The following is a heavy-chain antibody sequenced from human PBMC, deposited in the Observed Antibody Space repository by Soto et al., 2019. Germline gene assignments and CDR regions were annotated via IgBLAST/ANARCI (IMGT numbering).Heavy chain of an antibody. J-gene: IGHJ4*02. Sequence: LSLTCTVSGGTISSWYWSWIRQPPGKGLEWIGYIYYSGSTNCNPSLKSRVTISVDTSKNQFSLKLSSVTAADTAVYYCARRYGSAIDYWGQG. CDR2: IYYSGST. D-gene: IGHD1-26*01. CDR1: GGTISSWY. V-gene: IGHV4-59*08. CDR3: ARRYGSAIDY.